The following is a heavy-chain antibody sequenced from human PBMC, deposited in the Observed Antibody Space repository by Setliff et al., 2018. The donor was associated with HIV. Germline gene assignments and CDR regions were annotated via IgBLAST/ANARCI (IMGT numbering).Heavy chain of an antibody. V-gene: IGHV4-38-2*01. J-gene: IGHJ3*01. CDR1: GYSISNGYY. D-gene: IGHD3-16*01. CDR3: ARGGVGPATYASAFDV. Sequence: SLTCAVSGYSISNGYYWGWIRQSPGKGLEWIGVVYHSGTTYYNPSLKSRVAILVDMSKTQFSLRLSSVIAADTAVYYCARGGVGPATYASAFDVWGLGTQVTVSS. CDR2: VYHSGTT.